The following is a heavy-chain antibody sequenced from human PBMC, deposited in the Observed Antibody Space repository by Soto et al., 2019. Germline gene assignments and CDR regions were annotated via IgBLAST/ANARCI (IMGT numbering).Heavy chain of an antibody. CDR3: VKVSTFYDILTGYYSTNFFDP. CDR2: IRYDGTEK. J-gene: IGHJ5*02. Sequence: GGSLRLSCAASGFIFSSFALHWVRQAPGKGLEWVAVIRYDGTEKYNGDSVKGRFTISRDNSKNTLYLQMNSLRPEDTAVYYCVKVSTFYDILTGYYSTNFFDPWGQGTLVTVSS. D-gene: IGHD3-9*01. CDR1: GFIFSSFA. V-gene: IGHV3-30*02.